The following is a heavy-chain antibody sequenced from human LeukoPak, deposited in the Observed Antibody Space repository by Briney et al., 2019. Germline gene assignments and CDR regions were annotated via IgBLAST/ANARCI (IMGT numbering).Heavy chain of an antibody. Sequence: ASVKVSCKASGGTFSSYAISWVRQAPGQGLEWMGRIIPILGIANYAQKFQGRVTITADKSTSTAYMELSSLRSEDTAVYYRARVGLIYYYYGMDVWGQGTTVTVSS. D-gene: IGHD2-8*01. CDR3: ARVGLIYYYYGMDV. J-gene: IGHJ6*02. CDR1: GGTFSSYA. CDR2: IIPILGIA. V-gene: IGHV1-69*04.